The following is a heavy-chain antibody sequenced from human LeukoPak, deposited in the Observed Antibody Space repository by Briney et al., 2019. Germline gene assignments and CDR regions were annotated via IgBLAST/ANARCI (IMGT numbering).Heavy chain of an antibody. CDR2: INSDGSST. CDR3: ARDYGDAFDV. J-gene: IGHJ3*01. V-gene: IGHV3-74*01. Sequence: GGSLRLSCAASGFTFSSYGMHWVRQAPGRGLVWVSLINSDGSSTNYADSVKGRFTIYRDNAKNTLYLQMNSLRAEDTAVYYCARDYGDAFDVWGQGTMVTVSS. CDR1: GFTFSSYG. D-gene: IGHD4-17*01.